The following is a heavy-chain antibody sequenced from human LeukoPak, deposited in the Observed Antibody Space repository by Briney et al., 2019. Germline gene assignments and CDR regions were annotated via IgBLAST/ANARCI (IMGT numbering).Heavy chain of an antibody. CDR3: ARYYGSGSPPFDY. J-gene: IGHJ4*02. CDR2: ISGSSDYI. CDR1: GFTFSTYA. Sequence: GGSLRLPCAASGFTFSTYAMNWVRQAPGKELEWVSSISGSSDYIYYADSVKGRFTISRDNAKNSLYLQMNSLRAEDTAVYYCARYYGSGSPPFDYWGQGTLVTVSS. V-gene: IGHV3-21*01. D-gene: IGHD3-10*01.